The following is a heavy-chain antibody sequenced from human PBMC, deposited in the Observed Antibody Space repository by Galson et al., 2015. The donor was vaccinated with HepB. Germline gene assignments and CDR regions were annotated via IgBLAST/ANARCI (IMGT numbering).Heavy chain of an antibody. CDR3: ARAVRYGSGSELDY. Sequence: SLRLSCAASGFTFSSYAMHWVRQAPGKGLEWVAVISYDGSNKYYADSVKGRFTISRDNSKNTLYLQMNSLRAEDTAVYYCARAVRYGSGSELDYWGQGTLVTVSS. D-gene: IGHD3-10*01. CDR1: GFTFSSYA. V-gene: IGHV3-30-3*01. J-gene: IGHJ4*02. CDR2: ISYDGSNK.